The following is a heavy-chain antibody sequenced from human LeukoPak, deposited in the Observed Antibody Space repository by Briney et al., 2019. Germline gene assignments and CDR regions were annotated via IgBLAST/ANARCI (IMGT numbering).Heavy chain of an antibody. V-gene: IGHV1-46*01. CDR1: GGTFSSYA. J-gene: IGHJ6*02. Sequence: ASVKVSCKASGGTFSSYAISWVRQAPGQGLEWMGIINPSGGSTSYAQKFQGRVTMTRDTSTSTVYMELSSLRSEDTAVYYCARISFLGLRFLEWLPTALYYYYGMDVWGQGTTVTVSS. CDR3: ARISFLGLRFLEWLPTALYYYYGMDV. D-gene: IGHD3-3*01. CDR2: INPSGGST.